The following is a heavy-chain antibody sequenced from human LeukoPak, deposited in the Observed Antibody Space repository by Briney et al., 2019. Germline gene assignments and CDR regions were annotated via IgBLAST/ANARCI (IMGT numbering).Heavy chain of an antibody. J-gene: IGHJ5*02. V-gene: IGHV1-69*05. CDR3: ASIASMTTVGLDP. CDR2: IIPIFGTA. Sequence: SVKVSCKASGGTFSSYAISWVRQAPGQGLEWMGGIIPIFGTANYAQKFQGRVTITTDESTSTAYMELSSLRSEDTDVYYCASIASMTTVGLDPWGQGTLVTVSS. CDR1: GGTFSSYA. D-gene: IGHD4-11*01.